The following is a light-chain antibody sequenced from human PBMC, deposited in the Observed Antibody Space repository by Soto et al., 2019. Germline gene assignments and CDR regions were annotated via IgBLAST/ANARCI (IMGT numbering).Light chain of an antibody. Sequence: EVVMTQSAGAVSVSPGERATLYCRASQSVSSSYLAWYQQKPGQAPRPRIEGTSSRATGIPDRLSGSGVGTDFTLTISRLEPEDFAVYYCPQYAGSPWTFGQGTKVDIK. V-gene: IGKV3-20*01. CDR1: QSVSSSY. J-gene: IGKJ1*01. CDR2: GTS. CDR3: PQYAGSPWT.